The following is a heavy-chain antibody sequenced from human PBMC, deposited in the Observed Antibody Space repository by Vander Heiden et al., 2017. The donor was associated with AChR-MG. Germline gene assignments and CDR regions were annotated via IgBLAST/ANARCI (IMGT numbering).Heavy chain of an antibody. Sequence: EVQLLESGGGLVHPGGSLRLSCAAAGFTFRSSAMSWVRQAQGKGLEWVSASIYSGGSKYYAESVKGRFTISRDSSKNTLYLQMNSLRADDTAVYYCAKGFQLANFDSWGQGTLVTVSS. CDR1: GFTFRSSA. CDR3: AKGFQLANFDS. D-gene: IGHD2-2*01. CDR2: SIYSGGSK. V-gene: IGHV3-23*01. J-gene: IGHJ4*02.